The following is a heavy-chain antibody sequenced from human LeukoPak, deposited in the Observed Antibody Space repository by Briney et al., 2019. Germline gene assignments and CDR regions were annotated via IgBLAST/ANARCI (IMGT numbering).Heavy chain of an antibody. V-gene: IGHV3-23*01. CDR1: GFTFSSYA. CDR3: AKCSYYDNSGYYYWGY. CDR2: ISGSGGNT. J-gene: IGHJ4*02. D-gene: IGHD3-22*01. Sequence: GGSLRLSCAASGFTFSSYAMSWVRQAPGKGLEWVSAISGSGGNTYYADSVKGRFTISRDNSKNTLYLQMNSLRAEDTAVYYCAKCSYYDNSGYYYWGYWGQGTLVTVSS.